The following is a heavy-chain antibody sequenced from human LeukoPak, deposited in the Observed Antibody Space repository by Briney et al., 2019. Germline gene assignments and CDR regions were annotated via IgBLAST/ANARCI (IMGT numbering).Heavy chain of an antibody. V-gene: IGHV4-59*01. Sequence: SETLSLTCTVSGGSISSYYWSWIRQPPGKGLEWIGYIYYSGSTNYNPSLKSRVTISVDTSKNQFSLKLSSVTAADTAVYYCARDESWSNYYYYMDVWGKGTTVTVSS. CDR1: GGSISSYY. CDR2: IYYSGST. D-gene: IGHD6-13*01. CDR3: ARDESWSNYYYYMDV. J-gene: IGHJ6*03.